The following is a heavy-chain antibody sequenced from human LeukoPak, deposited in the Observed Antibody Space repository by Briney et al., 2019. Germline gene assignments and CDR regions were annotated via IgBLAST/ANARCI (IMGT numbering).Heavy chain of an antibody. CDR3: ARSQYRYSGSYYGYWFDP. D-gene: IGHD1-26*01. Sequence: ASVKVSCKASGYTFTSYGISWVRQAPGQGLEWMGWISAYNGNTNYAQKLQGRVTMTTDTSTSTAYMELRSLRSDDTAVYYCARSQYRYSGSYYGYWFDPWGQGTLVTVSS. CDR1: GYTFTSYG. CDR2: ISAYNGNT. V-gene: IGHV1-18*01. J-gene: IGHJ5*02.